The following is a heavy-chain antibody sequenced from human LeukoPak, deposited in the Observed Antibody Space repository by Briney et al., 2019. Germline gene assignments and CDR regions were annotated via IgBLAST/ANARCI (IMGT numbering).Heavy chain of an antibody. CDR2: ISWNSGSI. CDR3: AKGVRITMVRGAFDI. J-gene: IGHJ3*02. D-gene: IGHD3-10*01. Sequence: GGSLRLSCAASGFTFDDYAMHWVRHAPGKGLEWVSGISWNSGSIGYADSVKGRFTISRDNAKSSLYLQMNSLRAEDTALYYCAKGVRITMVRGAFDIWGQGTMVTVSS. V-gene: IGHV3-9*01. CDR1: GFTFDDYA.